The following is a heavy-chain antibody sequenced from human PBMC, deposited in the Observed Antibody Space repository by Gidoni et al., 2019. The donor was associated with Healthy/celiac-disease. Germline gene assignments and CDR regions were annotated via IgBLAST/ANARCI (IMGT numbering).Heavy chain of an antibody. V-gene: IGHV3-23*01. D-gene: IGHD6-19*01. J-gene: IGHJ4*02. CDR2: ISGSGGST. CDR3: AKERGRTGYSSGWYRY. Sequence: EVQLLESGGGLVQPGGSLRPSCAASGFTFSSYAMSWVRQAPGKGLEWVSAISGSGGSTYYADSVKGRFTISRDNSKNTLYLQMNSLRAEDTAVYYCAKERGRTGYSSGWYRYWGQGTLVTVSS. CDR1: GFTFSSYA.